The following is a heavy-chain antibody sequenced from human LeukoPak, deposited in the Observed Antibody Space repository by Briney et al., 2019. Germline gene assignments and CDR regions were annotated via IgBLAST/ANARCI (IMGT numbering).Heavy chain of an antibody. J-gene: IGHJ4*02. CDR2: IYSGGST. D-gene: IGHD3-22*01. CDR1: GFTVSSNY. V-gene: IGHV3-53*01. CDR3: ARAPPYYYDSSGYQFDY. Sequence: GGSLRLSCAASGFTVSSNYMSWVRQAPGKGLEWVSVIYSGGSTYYADSVKGRFTISRDNSKNTLYIQMNSLRAEDTAVYYCARAPPYYYDSSGYQFDYWGQGTLVTVSS.